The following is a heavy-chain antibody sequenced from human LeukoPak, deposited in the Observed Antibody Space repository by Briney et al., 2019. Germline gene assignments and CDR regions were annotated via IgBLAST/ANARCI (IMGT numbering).Heavy chain of an antibody. CDR2: IRSGSTYM. J-gene: IGHJ4*02. Sequence: GGSLRLSCAASGFTFSTYSMHWVRQAPGKGLEWVSSIRSGSTYMNYADSVKGRFTISRDDAKKSLYLQMNSLRAEDTAVYYCARDGIFDYWGQGTLVTVSS. CDR3: ARDGIFDY. CDR1: GFTFSTYS. V-gene: IGHV3-21*01.